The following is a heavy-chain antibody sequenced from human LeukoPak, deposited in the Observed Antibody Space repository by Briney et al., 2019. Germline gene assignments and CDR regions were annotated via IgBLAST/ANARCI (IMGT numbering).Heavy chain of an antibody. CDR2: ISYDGSNK. D-gene: IGHD4-23*01. CDR3: ARGRGADYGGNSGYFDY. Sequence: GGSLRLSCAASGFTFSSYAMHWVRQAPGKGLEWVAVISYDGSNKYYADSVKGRFTISRDNPKNTLYVQMNSLRAEDTAVYYCARGRGADYGGNSGYFDYWGQGTLVTVSP. J-gene: IGHJ4*02. CDR1: GFTFSSYA. V-gene: IGHV3-30-3*01.